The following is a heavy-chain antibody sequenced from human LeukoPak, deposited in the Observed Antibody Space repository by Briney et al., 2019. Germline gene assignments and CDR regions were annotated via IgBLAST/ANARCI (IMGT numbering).Heavy chain of an antibody. V-gene: IGHV3-23*01. J-gene: IGHJ2*01. CDR3: ANSRPGGYWYFDL. D-gene: IGHD3-10*01. Sequence: GGSLRLSYVVSGFTFGSYAMTWVRQAPGKGLEWVSSISANGDSTLYADSVKGRFTISRDNSKNTLFLQMNSLRAEDTAVYYCANSRPGGYWYFDLWGRGTLVTVSS. CDR1: GFTFGSYA. CDR2: ISANGDST.